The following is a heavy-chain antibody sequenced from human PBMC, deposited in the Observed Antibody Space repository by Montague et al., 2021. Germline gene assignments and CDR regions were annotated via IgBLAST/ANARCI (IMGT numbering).Heavy chain of an antibody. J-gene: IGHJ4*02. CDR3: ASGNDYSGNCFDY. V-gene: IGHV4-31*03. CDR2: IYSSGST. D-gene: IGHD4-23*01. CDR1: GGAISSEGYY. Sequence: TLSLTCNVSGGAISSEGYYWSWIRQHPGKGLEWIGYIYSSGSTYYSPSLESRITISVDTSQNQFSLRLTSVTAADTAVYFCASGNDYSGNCFDYWGQGTHVTVSS.